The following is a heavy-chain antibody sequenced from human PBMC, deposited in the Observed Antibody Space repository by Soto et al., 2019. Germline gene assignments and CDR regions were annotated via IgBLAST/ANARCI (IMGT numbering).Heavy chain of an antibody. D-gene: IGHD3-3*01. V-gene: IGHV3-11*06. CDR2: ISSSSSYT. J-gene: IGHJ4*02. Sequence: GSLRLSCAASGFTFSDYYISWIRQALGKWLEWVSYISSSSSYTNYADSVKGRFTISRDNAKNSLYLQMNSLRAEDTAVYYCARGGTPLRFLEWPLDYWGQGTLVTVSS. CDR1: GFTFSDYY. CDR3: ARGGTPLRFLEWPLDY.